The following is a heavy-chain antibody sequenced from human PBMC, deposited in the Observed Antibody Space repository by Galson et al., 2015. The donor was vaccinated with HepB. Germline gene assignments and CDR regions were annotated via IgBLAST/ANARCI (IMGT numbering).Heavy chain of an antibody. Sequence: SVKVSCKVSGYSFATYGISWVRQAPGQGPEWMGWISTYNGYTQYEQKLQGRVTMTTDTSTSTVYMELRSLRSDDTAVYYCARERFGFAVPGIPTYYGMDVWGQGTTVTVSS. V-gene: IGHV1-18*04. J-gene: IGHJ6*02. CDR3: ARERFGFAVPGIPTYYGMDV. D-gene: IGHD2-2*01. CDR2: ISTYNGYT. CDR1: GYSFATYG.